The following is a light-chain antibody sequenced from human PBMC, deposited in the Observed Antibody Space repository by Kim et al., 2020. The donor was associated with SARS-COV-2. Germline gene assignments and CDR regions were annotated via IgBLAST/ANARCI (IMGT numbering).Light chain of an antibody. CDR3: QTWGTGIHRV. V-gene: IGLV4-69*01. CDR2: LNSDGSH. J-gene: IGLJ2*01. CDR1: SGHSSYA. Sequence: QPVLTQSPSASASLGASVKLTCTLSSGHSSYAIAWYQQQPEKGPRYLMKLNSDGSHNKGDGIPDRFSGSSSGAERYLTISSLQSEDEADYYCQTWGTGIHRVFGGGTQLTVL.